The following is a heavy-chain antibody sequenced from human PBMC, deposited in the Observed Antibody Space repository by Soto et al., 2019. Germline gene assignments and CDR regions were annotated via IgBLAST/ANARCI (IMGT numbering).Heavy chain of an antibody. CDR2: IDPSDSDT. V-gene: IGHV5-10-1*04. J-gene: IGHJ6*02. CDR1: GYSFTSYW. D-gene: IGHD4-17*01. Sequence: PGESLKISCKGSGYSFTSYWISWVRQMPGKGLEWMGRIDPSDSDTRYSPSFQGQVTISADKSISTAYLQWSSLKASDTAMYYCATTTTDYYYYGMDVWGQGTTVTVSS. CDR3: ATTTTDYYYYGMDV.